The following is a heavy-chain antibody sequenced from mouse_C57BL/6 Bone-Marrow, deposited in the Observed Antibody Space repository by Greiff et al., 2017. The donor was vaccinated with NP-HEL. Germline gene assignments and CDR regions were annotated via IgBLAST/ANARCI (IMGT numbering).Heavy chain of an antibody. CDR3: ARRGYYYGSSYWFAY. V-gene: IGHV1-69*01. Sequence: QVQLQQPGAELVMPGASVKLSCKASGYTFTSYWMHWVKQRPGQGLEWIGEIDPSASYTNYNQKFKGKSTLTVDKSSSTAYMQLSSLTSEDSAVYYCARRGYYYGSSYWFAYWGQGTLVTVSA. CDR1: GYTFTSYW. CDR2: IDPSASYT. J-gene: IGHJ3*01. D-gene: IGHD1-1*01.